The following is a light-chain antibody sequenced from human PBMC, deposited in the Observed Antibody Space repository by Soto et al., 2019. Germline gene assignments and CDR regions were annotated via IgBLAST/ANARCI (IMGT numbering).Light chain of an antibody. CDR1: QSVSSN. CDR3: QQYNDWPRT. CDR2: GAD. Sequence: EIVMTQSPATLSVSPGERATLSCRASQSVSSNLAWYQQKPGQAPRLLIYGADARATGIPARLSGSGSGTEFTLTISSLQSEDFAVYYCQQYNDWPRTFGQGTKLEIK. J-gene: IGKJ2*01. V-gene: IGKV3-15*01.